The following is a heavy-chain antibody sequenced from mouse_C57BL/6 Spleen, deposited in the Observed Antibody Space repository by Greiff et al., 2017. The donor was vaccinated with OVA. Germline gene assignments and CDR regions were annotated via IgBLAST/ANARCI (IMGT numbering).Heavy chain of an antibody. V-gene: IGHV5-9-1*02. CDR3: TRDIYYDYEGYAMDY. Sequence: DVMLVESGEGLVKPGGSLKLSCAASGFTFSSYAMSWVRQTPEKRLEWVAYISSGGDYIYYADTVKGRFTITRDNARNTLYLQMSSLKSEDTAMYYCTRDIYYDYEGYAMDYWGQGTSVTVSS. CDR1: GFTFSSYA. CDR2: ISSGGDYI. J-gene: IGHJ4*01. D-gene: IGHD2-4*01.